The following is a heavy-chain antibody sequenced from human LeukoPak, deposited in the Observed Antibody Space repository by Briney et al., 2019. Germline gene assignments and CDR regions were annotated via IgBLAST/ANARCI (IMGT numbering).Heavy chain of an antibody. CDR2: IGSGDGDT. Sequence: GGSLRLSCVVSGINFNKNAMNWVRQAPGKGPEWVSGIGSGDGDTYYAASVKGRFTISRDNSKNTLYLQMNSLRAEDTAVYYCARDSGDGYNYSFDYWGQGTLVTVSS. V-gene: IGHV3-23*01. D-gene: IGHD5-24*01. CDR3: ARDSGDGYNYSFDY. J-gene: IGHJ4*02. CDR1: GINFNKNA.